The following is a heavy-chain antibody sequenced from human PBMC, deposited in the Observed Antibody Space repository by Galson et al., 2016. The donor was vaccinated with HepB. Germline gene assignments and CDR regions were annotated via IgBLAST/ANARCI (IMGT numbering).Heavy chain of an antibody. CDR1: GFSLTTSGMC. Sequence: PALVKPTQTLTLTCTFSGFSLTTSGMCVSWIRQPPGKALEWLALIDWDDDKYYSTSLKTRLTISKDTSKNQVVFTTTNMDPVDTATYYCARIRDVPNSSGYYYYGMDVWGQGTTVTVSS. CDR3: ARIRDVPNSSGYYYYGMDV. J-gene: IGHJ6*02. V-gene: IGHV2-70*01. CDR2: IDWDDDK. D-gene: IGHD6-6*01.